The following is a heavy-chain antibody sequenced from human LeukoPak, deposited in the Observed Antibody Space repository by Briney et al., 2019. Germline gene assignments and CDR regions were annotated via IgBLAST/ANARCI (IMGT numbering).Heavy chain of an antibody. CDR1: GGSISSYY. J-gene: IGHJ5*02. CDR2: IYYSGST. CDR3: ARDPPKNCSGGSCYSGGFDP. D-gene: IGHD2-15*01. Sequence: SETLSLTCTVSGGSISSYYWSWIRQPPGKGLEWIGYIYYSGSTNYNPSLKSRVTISVDTSKNQFSLKLSSVIAADTAVYYCARDPPKNCSGGSCYSGGFDPWGQGTLVTVSS. V-gene: IGHV4-59*01.